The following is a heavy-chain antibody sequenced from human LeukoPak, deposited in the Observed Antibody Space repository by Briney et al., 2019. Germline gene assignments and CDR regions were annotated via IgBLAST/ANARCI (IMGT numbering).Heavy chain of an antibody. CDR3: ARERGYYYDSSGYYYRGDWFDP. V-gene: IGHV1-18*01. CDR1: GYTFTSYG. D-gene: IGHD3-22*01. CDR2: ISAYNGNT. J-gene: IGHJ5*02. Sequence: ASVKVSCKASGYTFTSYGISWVRQAPGQGLEWMGWISAYNGNTNYAQKLQGRVTMTTDTSTSTAYMELRSLRSDDTAVYYRARERGYYYDSSGYYYRGDWFDPWGQGTLVTVSS.